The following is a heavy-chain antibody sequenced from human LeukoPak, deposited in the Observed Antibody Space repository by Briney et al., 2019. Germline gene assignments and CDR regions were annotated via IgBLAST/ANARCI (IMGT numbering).Heavy chain of an antibody. V-gene: IGHV3-33*06. J-gene: IGHJ6*02. D-gene: IGHD2-15*01. Sequence: GGSLRLSCAASGFTFSSYGMHWVRQAPGKGLEWVAVIWYDGSNKYYADSVKGRFTISRDNSKNTLYLQMNSLRAEDTAVYYCAKYSSGLSYNGLDVWGQGTTVSVSS. CDR2: IWYDGSNK. CDR1: GFTFSSYG. CDR3: AKYSSGLSYNGLDV.